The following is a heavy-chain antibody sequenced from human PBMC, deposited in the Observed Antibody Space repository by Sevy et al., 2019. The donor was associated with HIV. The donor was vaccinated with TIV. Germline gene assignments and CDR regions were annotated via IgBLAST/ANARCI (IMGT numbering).Heavy chain of an antibody. CDR3: ARLVREGATYPDY. J-gene: IGHJ4*02. Sequence: SETLSLTCTVSGGSFSSGNYYWSWIRQPAGKGLEWIGRIHASGSANYKSSLKSRVTMSVDTSRNQFSLKLTSVTAADTAIYYCARLVREGATYPDYWGQGTLVTVSS. V-gene: IGHV4-61*02. CDR2: IHASGSA. CDR1: GGSFSSGNYY. D-gene: IGHD1-26*01.